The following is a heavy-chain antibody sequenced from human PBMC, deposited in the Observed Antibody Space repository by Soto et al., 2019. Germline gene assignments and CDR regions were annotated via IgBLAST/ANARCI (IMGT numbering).Heavy chain of an antibody. CDR2: MNPNSGNT. CDR1: GYTFTSYY. V-gene: IGHV1-8*01. CDR3: ATVRTSYQWLVSRNYYMDV. D-gene: IGHD6-19*01. J-gene: IGHJ6*03. Sequence: ASVKVSCKASGYTFTSYYINWVRQATGQGLEWMGWMNPNSGNTGYAQKFQGRVTMTRNTSISTAYMELSSLRSEDTAVYYCATVRTSYQWLVSRNYYMDVWGKGTTVTVSS.